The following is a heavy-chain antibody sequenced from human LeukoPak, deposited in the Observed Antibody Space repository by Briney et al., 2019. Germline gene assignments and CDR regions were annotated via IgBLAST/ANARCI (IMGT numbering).Heavy chain of an antibody. Sequence: SETLSLACTVSGGSISSGGYYWSWIRQHPGKGLEWIGYIYYSGSTYYNPSLKSRVTISVDTSKNQFSLKLSSVTAADTAVYYCASGGITMVRGVRYWGQGTLVTVSS. CDR3: ASGGITMVRGVRY. D-gene: IGHD3-10*01. J-gene: IGHJ4*02. CDR1: GGSISSGGYY. V-gene: IGHV4-31*03. CDR2: IYYSGST.